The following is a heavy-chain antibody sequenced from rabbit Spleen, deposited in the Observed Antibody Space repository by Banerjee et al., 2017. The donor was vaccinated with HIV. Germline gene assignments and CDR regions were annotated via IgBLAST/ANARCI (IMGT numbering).Heavy chain of an antibody. CDR3: ARDPDSSGWNYYFNL. J-gene: IGHJ4*01. CDR2: IRTGSSDKT. D-gene: IGHD4-1*01. Sequence: QEQLVESGGGLVQPEGSLTLTCTASGFSFSSSYYMCWVRQAPGKGLEGIACIRTGSSDKTYYATWAKGRFTITRSTSLNTVTLQMTSLTAADTATYFCARDPDSSGWNYYFNLWGPGTLVTVS. V-gene: IGHV1S45*01. CDR1: GFSFSSSYY.